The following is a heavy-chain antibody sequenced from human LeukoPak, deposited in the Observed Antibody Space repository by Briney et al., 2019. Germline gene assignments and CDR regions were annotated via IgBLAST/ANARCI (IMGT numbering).Heavy chain of an antibody. Sequence: GGSLRLSCAASGFIISSYGMHWVRQAPGKGLEWVAFIQSDGTNKYYTDSVKGRFTVSRDNSKNTLYLQMDSLRPEDTAVYYCAKDASSVWYFSYFDVWGQGTLVTVSS. CDR1: GFIISSYG. D-gene: IGHD6-19*01. CDR2: IQSDGTNK. CDR3: AKDASSVWYFSYFDV. J-gene: IGHJ4*02. V-gene: IGHV3-30*02.